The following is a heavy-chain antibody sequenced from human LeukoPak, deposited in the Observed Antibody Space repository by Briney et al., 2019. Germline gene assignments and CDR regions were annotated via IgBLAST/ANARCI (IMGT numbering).Heavy chain of an antibody. CDR1: AGSTRGYF. Sequence: SETLSLTCNVSAGSTRGYFWSWIRQPPGKGLEWIGYIYYSGGTRYNPSLKSRVTISVDTSERQFSLKLSSVTAADTAAYYCARHMTATYDAFDIWGQGTMVTVSS. V-gene: IGHV4-59*08. CDR3: ARHMTATYDAFDI. D-gene: IGHD3-16*01. CDR2: IYYSGGT. J-gene: IGHJ3*02.